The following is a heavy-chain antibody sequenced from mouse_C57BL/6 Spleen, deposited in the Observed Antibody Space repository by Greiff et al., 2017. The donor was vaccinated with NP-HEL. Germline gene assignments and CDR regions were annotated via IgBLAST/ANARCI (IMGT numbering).Heavy chain of an antibody. CDR2: IYPGDGDT. J-gene: IGHJ2*01. V-gene: IGHV1-82*01. CDR3: ARARSSPYFDY. Sequence: QVQLQQSGPELVKPGASVKISCKASGYAFSSSWMNWVKQRPGKGLEWIGRIYPGDGDTNYNGKFKGKATLTADKSSSTAYMQLSSLTSEDSAVYFCARARSSPYFDYWGQGTTLTVSS. CDR1: GYAFSSSW.